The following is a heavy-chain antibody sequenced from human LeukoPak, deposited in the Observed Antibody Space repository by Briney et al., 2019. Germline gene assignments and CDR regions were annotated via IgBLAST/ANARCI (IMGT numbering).Heavy chain of an antibody. CDR3: VRGAMVSKPGDF. V-gene: IGHV4-39*01. CDR1: GVSVNSRSFY. CDR2: VYSSGNV. J-gene: IGHJ4*02. D-gene: IGHD2/OR15-2a*01. Sequence: SETLSLTCSVSGVSVNSRSFYWNWVRQPPGKGLEWIGSVYSSGNVYQSPSLQSRAAISVDASNNSFSLTLKSVTAADTAVYFCVRGAMVSKPGDFWGQGTVVIVSS.